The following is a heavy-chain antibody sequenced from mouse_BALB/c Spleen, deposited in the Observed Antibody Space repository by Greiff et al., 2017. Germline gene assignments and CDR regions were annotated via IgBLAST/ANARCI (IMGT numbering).Heavy chain of an antibody. CDR3: ARNRDYGSYYFDY. D-gene: IGHD1-2*01. V-gene: IGHV2-2*02. CDR1: GFSLTSYG. J-gene: IGHJ2*01. Sequence: VQLQQSGPGLVQPSQSLSITCTVSGFSLTSYGVHWVRQSPGKGLEWLGVIWSGGSTDYNAAFISRLSISKDNSKSQVFFKMNSLQANDTAIYYCARNRDYGSYYFDYWGQGTTLTVSS. CDR2: IWSGGST.